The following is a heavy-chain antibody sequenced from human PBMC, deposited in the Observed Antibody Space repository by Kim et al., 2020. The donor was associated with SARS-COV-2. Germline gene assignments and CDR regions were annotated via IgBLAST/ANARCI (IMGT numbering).Heavy chain of an antibody. CDR3: AKSPAQYYDYIWGSYPYYFDC. CDR1: GFTFSSHG. Sequence: GGSLRLSCAASGFTFSSHGMHWVRQAPGKGLEWVAVIWYDGGNKYYADSVKGRFTISRDNYKDTLYLQMNSLRAEDTAVYYCAKSPAQYYDYIWGSYPYYFDCWGQGTLVTVSS. D-gene: IGHD3-16*02. CDR2: IWYDGGNK. V-gene: IGHV3-33*06. J-gene: IGHJ4*02.